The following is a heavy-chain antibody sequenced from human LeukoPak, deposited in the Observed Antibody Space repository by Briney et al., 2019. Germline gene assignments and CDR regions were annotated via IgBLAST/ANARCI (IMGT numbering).Heavy chain of an antibody. D-gene: IGHD1-26*01. CDR1: GHSISSPYY. V-gene: IGHV4-38-2*02. CDR3: ARDTLVGGTWNYYYYMDV. Sequence: SETLSLTCTVSGHSISSPYYWAWIRQPPGKGLEWIGSISHGATTYYKPSLKSRLTISIDVSKNHFSLELTSVTATDTAVYFCARDTLVGGTWNYYYYMDVWGKGTTVTISS. CDR2: ISHGATT. J-gene: IGHJ6*03.